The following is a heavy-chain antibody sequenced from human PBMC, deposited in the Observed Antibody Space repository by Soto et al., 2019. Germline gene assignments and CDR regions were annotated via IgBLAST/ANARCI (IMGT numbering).Heavy chain of an antibody. V-gene: IGHV1-69*01. D-gene: IGHD5-18*01. CDR3: ARDHSGYSYGYVEWFDP. J-gene: IGHJ5*02. CDR1: GGTFSSYA. CDR2: IIPIFGTA. Sequence: QVQLVQSGAEVKKPGSSVKVSCKASGGTFSSYAISWVRQAPGQGLEWMGGIIPIFGTANYAQKFQGRVTITADESTSTAYMELSSLRSEDTAVYYCARDHSGYSYGYVEWFDPWGQGTLVTVSS.